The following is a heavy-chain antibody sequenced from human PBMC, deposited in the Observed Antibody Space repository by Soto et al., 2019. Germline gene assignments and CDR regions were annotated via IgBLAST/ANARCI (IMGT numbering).Heavy chain of an antibody. Sequence: QVQLLESGGGVVQPGRSLRLSCAASGFTFSSYAMHWVRQAPGKGLEWVAVISYDGSNKYYADSVKGRFTISRDNSKNTLYLQMNSLRAEDTAVYYCARGIAAAGRIGPRYYYYYGMDVWGQGTTVTVSS. CDR2: ISYDGSNK. CDR1: GFTFSSYA. J-gene: IGHJ6*02. CDR3: ARGIAAAGRIGPRYYYYYGMDV. D-gene: IGHD6-13*01. V-gene: IGHV3-30-3*01.